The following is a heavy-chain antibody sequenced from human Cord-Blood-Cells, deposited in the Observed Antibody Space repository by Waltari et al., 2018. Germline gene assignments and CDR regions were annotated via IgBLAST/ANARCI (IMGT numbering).Heavy chain of an antibody. CDR3: ARGTIVATIADP. D-gene: IGHD5-12*01. J-gene: IGHJ5*02. V-gene: IGHV4-34*01. Sequence: QVQLQQWGAGLLKPSETLSLTCAVYGGPFSGYYWSWIRQPPGKGLEWIGEINHSGSTNYNPSLKSRVTISVDTSKNQFSLKLSSVTAADTAVYYCARGTIVATIADPWGQGTLVTVSS. CDR1: GGPFSGYY. CDR2: INHSGST.